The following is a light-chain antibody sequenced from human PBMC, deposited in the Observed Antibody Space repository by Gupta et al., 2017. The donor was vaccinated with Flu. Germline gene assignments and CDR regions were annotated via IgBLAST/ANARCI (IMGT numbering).Light chain of an antibody. V-gene: IGLV2-18*02. CDR1: SSDIGNYNR. Sequence: SALLQTIFLSGSPGQPVTISCTGTSSDIGNYNRVSWYQQSPGTAPKLMIYEVSNRPSGVPDRFSGSKSGNTASLTISGLQAEDEADFYCSSYTTSSTYVFGTGTKVTVL. CDR2: EVS. CDR3: SSYTTSSTYV. J-gene: IGLJ1*01.